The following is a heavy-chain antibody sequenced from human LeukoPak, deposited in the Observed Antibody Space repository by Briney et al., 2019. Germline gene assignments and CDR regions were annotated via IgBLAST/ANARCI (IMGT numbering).Heavy chain of an antibody. CDR2: ISGSGGGA. V-gene: IGHV3-23*01. J-gene: IGHJ4*02. D-gene: IGHD3-22*01. CDR1: KFTFSSYG. Sequence: PGGSLRLSCAASKFTFSSYGMRWVRQAPGKGLEWVSAISGSGGGAYDADSVKGRFTISRDNSKNTLYLQINSLRAEDTAVYYCAKHYYDSSAYYYAHDYWGQSTLLTVSS. CDR3: AKHYYDSSAYYYAHDY.